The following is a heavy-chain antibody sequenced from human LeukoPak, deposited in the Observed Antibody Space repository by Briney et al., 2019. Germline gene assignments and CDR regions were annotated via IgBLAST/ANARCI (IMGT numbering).Heavy chain of an antibody. CDR1: GLTFNNYA. CDR2: ISGRGASK. D-gene: IGHD2-2*01. V-gene: IGHV3-23*01. J-gene: IGHJ4*02. Sequence: GGSLRLTCAVSGLTFNNYAMSWVRQAPGKGLEWVSGISGRGASKYYADSVKGRFTISRDNSKNTLYLQMNSLRAEDTAVYYCAKGVVVAPDVTPFDYWGQGTLVTVSS. CDR3: AKGVVVAPDVTPFDY.